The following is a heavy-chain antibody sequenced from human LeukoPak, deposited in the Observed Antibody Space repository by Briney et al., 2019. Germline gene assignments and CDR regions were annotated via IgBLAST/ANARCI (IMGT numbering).Heavy chain of an antibody. CDR1: GFTFSSYS. CDR2: ISSSSSTI. J-gene: IGHJ5*02. CDR3: ARPVGMATRRRWFDT. Sequence: GGSLRLSCAASGFTFSSYSMNWVRQAPGKGLEWVSYISSSSSTIYYADSVKGRFTISRDNAKNSLYLQMNSLRAEDTAVYYCARPVGMATRRRWFDTWGQGTLVTVSS. D-gene: IGHD6-6*01. V-gene: IGHV3-48*01.